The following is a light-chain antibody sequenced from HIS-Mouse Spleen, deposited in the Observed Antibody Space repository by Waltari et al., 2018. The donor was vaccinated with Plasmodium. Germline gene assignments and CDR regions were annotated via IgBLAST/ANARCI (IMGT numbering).Light chain of an antibody. CDR1: RSDVGGSKY. CDR2: DVS. CDR3: CSYAGSYTYV. V-gene: IGLV2-11*01. J-gene: IGLJ1*01. Sequence: LTQPPSVSVSPGQPASITCSGTRSDVGGSKYVFWYQQHPGKAPKLIIYDVSKRPSGVPDRFSGSKSGNTASLTISGLQAEDEADYYCCSYAGSYTYVFGTGTKVTVL.